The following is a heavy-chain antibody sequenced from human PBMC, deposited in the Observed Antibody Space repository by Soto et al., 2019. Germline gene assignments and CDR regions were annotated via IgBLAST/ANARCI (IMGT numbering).Heavy chain of an antibody. CDR2: ISYRGDT. V-gene: IGHV4-39*01. J-gene: IGHJ3*02. CDR3: ERRDGYNDDAFDI. Sequence: LSLSCAGSVGSISSSTYYCFWIHHPPGMGLEWIASISYRGDTYYNPSLKSRITISVDTSKTQFSLRLSSVTAADTAVYYCERRDGYNDDAFDIWGQGTMVTVSS. CDR1: VGSISSSTYY. D-gene: IGHD5-12*01.